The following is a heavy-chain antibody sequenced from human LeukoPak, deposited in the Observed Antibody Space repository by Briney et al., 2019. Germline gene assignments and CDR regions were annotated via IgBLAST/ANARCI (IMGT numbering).Heavy chain of an antibody. V-gene: IGHV3-30*02. CDR2: IRYDGSYK. Sequence: GGSLRLSCAASGFTFNSYAMHWVRQAPGKGLEWVAFIRYDGSYKYYADSMKGRFTISRDNSKNTLYLQMNSLRAEDTAVYYCAKRLWFGERSAFDIWGQGTMVTVSS. CDR1: GFTFNSYA. J-gene: IGHJ3*02. CDR3: AKRLWFGERSAFDI. D-gene: IGHD3-10*01.